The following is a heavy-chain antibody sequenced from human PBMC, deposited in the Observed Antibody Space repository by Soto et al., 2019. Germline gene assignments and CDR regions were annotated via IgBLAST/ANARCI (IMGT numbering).Heavy chain of an antibody. J-gene: IGHJ4*02. CDR3: AQIPWYSVTRV. V-gene: IGHV3-23*01. D-gene: IGHD3-10*01. CDR2: IRNGGDGT. CDR1: GFTLTDYH. Sequence: EVQLLESGGGLVQPGGSLRLSCVVSGFTLTDYHMSWVRQAPGKGLEWVSAIRNGGDGTHYADSVKGRFTISRDTSKNTLYLQRSSLRVEETAIYYCAQIPWYSVTRVWGQGTLVTVSS.